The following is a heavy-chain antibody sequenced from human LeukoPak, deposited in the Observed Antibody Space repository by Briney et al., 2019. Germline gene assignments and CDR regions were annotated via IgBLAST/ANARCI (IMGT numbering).Heavy chain of an antibody. V-gene: IGHV4-61*05. D-gene: IGHD1-14*01. CDR1: GGSISSSSYY. CDR3: ARGSVRYHPATGWFDA. CDR2: IYYSGST. J-gene: IGHJ5*02. Sequence: SETLSLTCTVSGGSISSSSYYWGWIRQPPGKGLEWIVYIYYSGSTNYNPSLKSRVTISLDTSKNQFSLKLRSVAAADTSVYYCARGSVRYHPATGWFDAWGQGTLVTVSS.